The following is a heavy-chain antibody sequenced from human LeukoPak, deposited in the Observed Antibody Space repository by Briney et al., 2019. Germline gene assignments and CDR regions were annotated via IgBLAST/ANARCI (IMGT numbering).Heavy chain of an antibody. CDR2: IYYSGST. CDR1: GGSISSSSYY. Sequence: SETLSLTCTVSGGSISSSSYYWGWIRQPPGKGLEWIGSIYYSGSTYYNPSLKSRVTISVDTSKNQFPLKLSSVTAADTAVYYCASQSGRVYYYYYMDVWGKGTTVTVSS. J-gene: IGHJ6*03. CDR3: ASQSGRVYYYYYMDV. V-gene: IGHV4-39*01.